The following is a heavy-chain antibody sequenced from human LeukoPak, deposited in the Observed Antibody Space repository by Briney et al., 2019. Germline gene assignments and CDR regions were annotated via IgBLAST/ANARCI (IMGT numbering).Heavy chain of an antibody. D-gene: IGHD5-24*01. CDR2: IKSDGSAT. V-gene: IGHV3-74*01. CDR1: GFTFRTYW. J-gene: IGHJ4*02. Sequence: GGSLRLSCAASGFTFRTYWMHWVRQAPGKGLVWVSHIKSDGSATTYADSVKGRFTISRDNAKSTLYLQMNSLRAEDTAVYYCARGFSYNHFDYWGQGTLVTVSS. CDR3: ARGFSYNHFDY.